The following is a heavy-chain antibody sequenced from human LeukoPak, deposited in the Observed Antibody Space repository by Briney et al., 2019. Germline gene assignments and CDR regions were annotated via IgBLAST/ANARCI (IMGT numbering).Heavy chain of an antibody. CDR1: SGSFSGYY. V-gene: IGHV4-34*01. CDR3: ARGPLGYCSSTSCYPYYFDY. Sequence: PSETLSLTCAVYSGSFSGYYWSWIRQPPGKGLEWIGEINHSGSTNYNPSLKSRVTISVDTSKNQFSPKLSSVTAADTAVYYCARGPLGYCSSTSCYPYYFDYWGQGTLVTVSS. CDR2: INHSGST. J-gene: IGHJ4*02. D-gene: IGHD2-2*01.